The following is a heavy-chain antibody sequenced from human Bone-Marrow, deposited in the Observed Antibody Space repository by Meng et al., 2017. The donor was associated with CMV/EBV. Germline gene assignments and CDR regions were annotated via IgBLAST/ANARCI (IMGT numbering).Heavy chain of an antibody. D-gene: IGHD5-24*01. CDR2: IYYSGST. CDR1: GVSISSYY. J-gene: IGHJ4*02. CDR3: ASNGYNGGY. Sequence: SETLSLTCTVSGVSISSYYWSWIRQPPGKGLECIGYIYYSGSTNYNPSLKSRVTISVDTSKNQFSLKLSSVTAADTAVYYCASNGYNGGYWGQGTLVTVSS. V-gene: IGHV4-59*08.